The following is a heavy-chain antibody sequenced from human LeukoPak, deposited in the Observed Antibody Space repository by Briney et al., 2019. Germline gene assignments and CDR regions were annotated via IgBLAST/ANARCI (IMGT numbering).Heavy chain of an antibody. CDR2: IRGKAYGGTT. CDR3: TRDHSGSYLMGPEYDY. CDR1: GFTFGDYA. D-gene: IGHD1-26*01. J-gene: IGHJ4*02. V-gene: IGHV3-49*03. Sequence: GRSLRLSCTASGFTFGDYAMSWFRQAPGKGLEWVGFIRGKAYGGTTEYAASVKGRFTISRDDSKSIAYLQMNSLKTEDTAVYYCTRDHSGSYLMGPEYDYWGQGTLVTVSS.